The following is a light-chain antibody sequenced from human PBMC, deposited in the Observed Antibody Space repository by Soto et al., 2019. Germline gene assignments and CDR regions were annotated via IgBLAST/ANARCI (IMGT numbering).Light chain of an antibody. CDR3: QQRGNWHLT. V-gene: IGKV3-11*01. J-gene: IGKJ4*01. CDR1: QESGRS. CDR2: DAS. Sequence: ETVLTQSPATLSLSPGERATLSCMASQESGRSLICYQQQVGQAPRLLIHDASIRATGIPSRFSGSGSGTDFTLTISSLEPEDFAVYYCQQRGNWHLTFGGGTRVEI.